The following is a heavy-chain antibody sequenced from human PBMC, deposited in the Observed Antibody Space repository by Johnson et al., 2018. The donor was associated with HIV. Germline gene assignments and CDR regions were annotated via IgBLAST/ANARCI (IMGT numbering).Heavy chain of an antibody. J-gene: IGHJ3*01. CDR2: ISYDGSNK. D-gene: IGHD5-18*01. CDR1: GFTFSRYT. Sequence: VQLVESGGGLVKPGGSLRLSCAASGFTFSRYTLHWVRQAPGEGLEWLAVISYDGSNKYYADSVKGRYTISRDNSRNTLYLQMSNLRTEETAVYYCAKGEAQEGWIQLWSYAFDFWGRGTLVTVSS. V-gene: IGHV3-30-3*01. CDR3: AKGEAQEGWIQLWSYAFDF.